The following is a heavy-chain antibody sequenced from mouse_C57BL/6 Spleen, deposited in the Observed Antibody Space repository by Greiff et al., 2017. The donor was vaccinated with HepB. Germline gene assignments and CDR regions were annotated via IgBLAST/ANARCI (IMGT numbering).Heavy chain of an antibody. CDR2: IYPRDGST. D-gene: IGHD2-1*01. CDR1: GYTFTSYD. V-gene: IGHV1-85*01. CDR3: ASWGDGTWFAY. Sequence: QVQLQQSGPELVKPGASVKLSCKASGYTFTSYDINWVKQRPGQGLEWIGWIYPRDGSTKYNEKFKGKATLTVDTSSSTAYLELLSLTSEDSAVYFCASWGDGTWFAYWGQGTLVTVSA. J-gene: IGHJ3*01.